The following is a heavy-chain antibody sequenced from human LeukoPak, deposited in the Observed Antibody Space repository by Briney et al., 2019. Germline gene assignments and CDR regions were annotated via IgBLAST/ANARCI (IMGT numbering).Heavy chain of an antibody. CDR3: ARVVYGDYYFDY. Sequence: SETLSLTCTVSGGSLSSYYWSWIRQPPGKGLEWIGHIYYSGSIYYNPSLKSRVTISVDTSKNQFSLKLSSVTAADTAVYYCARVVYGDYYFDYWGQGTLVTVSS. J-gene: IGHJ4*02. CDR2: IYYSGSI. CDR1: GGSLSSYY. V-gene: IGHV4-59*08. D-gene: IGHD4-17*01.